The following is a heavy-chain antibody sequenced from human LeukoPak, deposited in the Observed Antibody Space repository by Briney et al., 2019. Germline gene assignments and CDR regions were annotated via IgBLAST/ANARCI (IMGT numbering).Heavy chain of an antibody. V-gene: IGHV3-7*01. CDR2: IKQDGSEK. CDR1: GFTFSSYW. CDR3: AKVESGVVATGILDY. J-gene: IGHJ4*02. D-gene: IGHD5-12*01. Sequence: GGSLRLSCAASGFTFSSYWMSWVRQAPGKGLEWVANIKQDGSEKYYVDSVKGRFTISRDNSKNTLYLQMNSLRAEDTAVYYCAKVESGVVATGILDYWGQGTLVTVSS.